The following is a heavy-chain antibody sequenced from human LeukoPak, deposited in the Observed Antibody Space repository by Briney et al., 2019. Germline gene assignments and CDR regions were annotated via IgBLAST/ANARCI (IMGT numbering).Heavy chain of an antibody. D-gene: IGHD3-9*01. Sequence: TGGSLRLSCAASGFTVSSNYMSWVRQAPGKGLEWVPVIYSGGSTYYADSVKGRFTISRDNSKNTLYLQMNSLRAEDTAVYYCSTYYDILTGQYGMDVWGQGTTVTVSS. CDR2: IYSGGST. J-gene: IGHJ6*02. V-gene: IGHV3-66*01. CDR3: STYYDILTGQYGMDV. CDR1: GFTVSSNY.